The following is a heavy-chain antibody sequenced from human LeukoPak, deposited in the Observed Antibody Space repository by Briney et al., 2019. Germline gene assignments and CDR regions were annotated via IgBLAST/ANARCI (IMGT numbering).Heavy chain of an antibody. CDR3: ARWSIMITFGGVIVRDYFDY. D-gene: IGHD3-16*02. Sequence: SETLSLTCTVSGGSISNYYYSWIRQPAGKGLEWIGRIYTSGSTNYNPSLKSRVTMSVDASKNQFSLKLSSVTAADTAVYYCARWSIMITFGGVIVRDYFDYWGQGTLVTVSS. CDR2: IYTSGST. J-gene: IGHJ4*02. CDR1: GGSISNYY. V-gene: IGHV4-4*07.